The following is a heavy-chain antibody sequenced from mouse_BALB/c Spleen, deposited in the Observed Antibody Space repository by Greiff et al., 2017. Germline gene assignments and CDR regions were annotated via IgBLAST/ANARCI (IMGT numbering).Heavy chain of an antibody. CDR3: ARGGNDYDAWFAY. Sequence: EVQLQESGPSLVKPSQTLSLTCSVTGDSITSGYWNWIRKFPGNKLEYMGYISYSGSTSYNPSLKSRISITRDTSKNQYYLQLNSVTTEDTATYYCARGGNDYDAWFAYWGQGTLVTVSA. CDR2: ISYSGST. J-gene: IGHJ3*01. V-gene: IGHV3-8*02. D-gene: IGHD2-4*01. CDR1: GDSITSGY.